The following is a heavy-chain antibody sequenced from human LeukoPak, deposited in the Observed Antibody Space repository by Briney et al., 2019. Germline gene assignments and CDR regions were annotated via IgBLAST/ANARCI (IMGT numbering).Heavy chain of an antibody. CDR3: ARIEDFYYYTDV. V-gene: IGHV4-34*01. J-gene: IGHJ6*03. CDR1: GGPFSGYH. CDR2: IDHSGNT. Sequence: SETLSLTCAVYGGPFSGYHWSWIRQPPGKGLEWIGEIDHSGNTSYNPSLKSRVTISLDTSKHQLSLKLSSVTAADTAVYYCARIEDFYYYTDVWGKGTTVTVSS.